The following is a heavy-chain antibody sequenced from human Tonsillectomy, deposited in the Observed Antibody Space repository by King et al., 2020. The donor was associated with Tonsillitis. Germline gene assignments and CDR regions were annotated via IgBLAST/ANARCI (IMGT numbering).Heavy chain of an antibody. CDR1: GFTFSSYS. CDR2: ISSSSSTI. D-gene: IGHD4-17*01. V-gene: IGHV3-48*02. CDR3: ARAYYGDYRYWFDP. J-gene: IGHJ5*02. Sequence: VQLVESGGGLVQPGGSLGLSCAASGFTFSSYSMNWVRQAPGKGLEWVSYISSSSSTIYYADSVKGRFNISRDNAKNSLYLQMNSLRDEDTAVYYCARAYYGDYRYWFDPWGQGTLVTVSS.